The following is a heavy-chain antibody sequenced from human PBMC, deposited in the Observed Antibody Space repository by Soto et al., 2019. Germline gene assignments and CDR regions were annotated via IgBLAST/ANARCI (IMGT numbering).Heavy chain of an antibody. V-gene: IGHV2-5*02. CDR3: AHRGIGWYWFDP. CDR2: IYWDDDN. J-gene: IGHJ5*02. Sequence: QITLKESGPPLVKPTQTLTLTCTFSGFSLSTSGVGVGWIRQPPGKALEWLALIYWDDDNRYSPSMKNRLNIPKDTSKNHVVLTMTNMDPVDTATYYCAHRGIGWYWFDPWGQGTLVTVSS. CDR1: GFSLSTSGVG. D-gene: IGHD2-15*01.